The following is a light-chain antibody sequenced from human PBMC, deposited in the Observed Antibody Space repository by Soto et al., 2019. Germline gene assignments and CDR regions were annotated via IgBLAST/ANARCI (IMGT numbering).Light chain of an antibody. CDR2: EVN. J-gene: IGLJ1*01. Sequence: QSALTQPASVSGSPGQSIAISCTGTNSDVGAYNFVSWYQQYPGKAPKLIIHEVNNRPSGVSDRFYGSKSGNTASLTISGHQADDEADYYGSSFTAYNTRVFGTGTKVTVL. CDR1: NSDVGAYNF. CDR3: SSFTAYNTRV. V-gene: IGLV2-14*01.